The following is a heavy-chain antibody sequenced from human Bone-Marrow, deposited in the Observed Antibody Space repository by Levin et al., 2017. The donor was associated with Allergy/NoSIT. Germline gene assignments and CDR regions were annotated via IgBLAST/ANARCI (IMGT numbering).Heavy chain of an antibody. CDR3: AKGKPLVD. CDR1: GFTFSSYG. Sequence: GESLKISCAASGFTFSSYGMHWVRQAPGKGLEWVAVISYDGSNKYYADSVKGRFTISRDNSKNTLYLQMNSLRAEDTAVYYCAKGKPLVDWGQGTLVTVSS. J-gene: IGHJ4*02. D-gene: IGHD2-21*01. V-gene: IGHV3-30*18. CDR2: ISYDGSNK.